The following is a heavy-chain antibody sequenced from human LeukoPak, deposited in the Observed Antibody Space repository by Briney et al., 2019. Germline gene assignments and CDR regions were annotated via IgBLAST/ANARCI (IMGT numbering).Heavy chain of an antibody. CDR3: ARGSRFHYYDSSGTFDY. Sequence: SGGSLRLSCAASGFMFSSYSMNWVRQAPGKGLEWVSCISTSSRNIFQADSVKGRFTISRDNAKNTLYLQMNSLRAEDTAVYYCARGSRFHYYDSSGTFDYWGQGTLVTVSS. J-gene: IGHJ4*02. V-gene: IGHV3-21*01. D-gene: IGHD3-22*01. CDR1: GFMFSSYS. CDR2: ISTSSRNI.